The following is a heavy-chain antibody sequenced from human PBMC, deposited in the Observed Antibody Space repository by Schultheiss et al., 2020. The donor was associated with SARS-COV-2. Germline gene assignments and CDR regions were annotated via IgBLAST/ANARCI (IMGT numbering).Heavy chain of an antibody. J-gene: IGHJ4*02. D-gene: IGHD1-7*01. Sequence: SETLSLTCSVSGASITSSYWTWIRQAPGKGPEWIGYASYSGDTNYNPSLKSRVTISVDTSKNQFSLKLSSVTAADTAVYYCARELLTGTSAWGYWGQGTLVTVAS. V-gene: IGHV4-59*01. CDR1: GASITSSY. CDR2: ASYSGDT. CDR3: ARELLTGTSAWGY.